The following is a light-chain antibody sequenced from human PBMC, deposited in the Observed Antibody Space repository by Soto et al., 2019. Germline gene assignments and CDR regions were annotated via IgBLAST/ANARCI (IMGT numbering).Light chain of an antibody. J-gene: IGKJ1*01. V-gene: IGKV1-5*03. CDR2: KAS. Sequence: DIQMTQSPSTLSGSVGDRVTISCRASQTITSWLAWYQQKPGTAPKLLNYKASTLKSGVPSRFSGSGSGTEFTLTISSLQPDDFATYYRQQYNSYSEAFGQGAKV. CDR1: QTITSW. CDR3: QQYNSYSEA.